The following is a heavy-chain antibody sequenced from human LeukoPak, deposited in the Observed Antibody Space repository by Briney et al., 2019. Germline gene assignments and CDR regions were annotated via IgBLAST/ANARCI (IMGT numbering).Heavy chain of an antibody. CDR2: IYTSGST. Sequence: SETLSLTCTVSGGSISSGSYYWSWIRQPAGKGLEWIGRIYTSGSTNYNPSLKSRVTISVDTSKNQFSLKLSSVTAADTAVYYCASYNWNYAQFDYWGQGTLVTVSS. D-gene: IGHD1-7*01. V-gene: IGHV4-61*02. CDR1: GGSISSGSYY. CDR3: ASYNWNYAQFDY. J-gene: IGHJ4*02.